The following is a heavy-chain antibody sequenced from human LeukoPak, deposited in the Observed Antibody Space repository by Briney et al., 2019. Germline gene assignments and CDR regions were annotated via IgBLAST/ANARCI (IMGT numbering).Heavy chain of an antibody. CDR3: ARQHCSGGDCYFFD. CDR1: GFTFSSYG. D-gene: IGHD2-15*01. Sequence: PGGSLRLSCAASGFTFSSYGMHWVRQAPGKGLEWVALIWYDGNNKYYADSVKGRFTISRDSSKNTLYLQLNSLRAEDTAVYYCARQHCSGGDCYFFDWGQGTLVTVSS. CDR2: IWYDGNNK. J-gene: IGHJ4*02. V-gene: IGHV3-33*01.